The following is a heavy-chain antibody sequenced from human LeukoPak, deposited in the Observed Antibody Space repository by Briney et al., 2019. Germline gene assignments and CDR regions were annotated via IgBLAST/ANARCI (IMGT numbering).Heavy chain of an antibody. Sequence: PGGSLRLSCAASGFTFDDYAMHWVRQAPGKGLEWVSGISWNSGSIGYEDSVKGRFTISRDNAKNSLYLQMNSLRAEDTALYYCAKDKLDIVATITIGYFDYWGQGTLVTVSS. CDR2: ISWNSGSI. CDR1: GFTFDDYA. CDR3: AKDKLDIVATITIGYFDY. V-gene: IGHV3-9*01. D-gene: IGHD5-12*01. J-gene: IGHJ4*02.